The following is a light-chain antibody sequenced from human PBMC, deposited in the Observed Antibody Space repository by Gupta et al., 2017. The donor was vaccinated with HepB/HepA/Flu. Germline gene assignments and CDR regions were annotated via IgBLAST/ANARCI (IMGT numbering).Light chain of an antibody. Sequence: NVLTQSPGTLSLSPGERVTLSCRTSQSLNNNYLAWYQQKPGQAPRLLIYGASTRATGISDRFSGSGSGTDFTLTISRLEPEDCAMYYCQQYGSSPLYTFGQGTKLEIK. CDR3: QQYGSSPLYT. CDR1: QSLNNNY. V-gene: IGKV3-20*01. CDR2: GAS. J-gene: IGKJ2*01.